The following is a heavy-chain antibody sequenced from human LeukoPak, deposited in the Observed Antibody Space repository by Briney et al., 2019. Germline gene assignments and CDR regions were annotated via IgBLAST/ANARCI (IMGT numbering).Heavy chain of an antibody. CDR1: GFTFSSYS. CDR3: AKGRTGYIPDF. D-gene: IGHD6-13*01. Sequence: GGSLRLSCAASGFTFSSYSMNWVRQAPGKGLEWVSSISSSSSYIYYADSVKGRFTISRDNAKNSLYLQMNSLRAEDTALYYCAKGRTGYIPDFWGQGTLVTVAS. J-gene: IGHJ4*02. CDR2: ISSSSSYI. V-gene: IGHV3-21*04.